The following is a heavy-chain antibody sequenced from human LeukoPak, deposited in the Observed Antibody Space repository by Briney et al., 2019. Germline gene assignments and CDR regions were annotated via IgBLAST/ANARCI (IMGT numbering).Heavy chain of an antibody. Sequence: GGSLRLSCAASGLTVTNAWMNWVRQAPGKGLEWVAHINPDERDTYYVDSVKGRFTISRDNAQNSMYLQMNSLRVEDTAVYYCTSWGDTTAEYFQRWGQGTLVTVSS. CDR2: INPDERDT. D-gene: IGHD2-21*02. J-gene: IGHJ1*01. CDR3: TSWGDTTAEYFQR. V-gene: IGHV3-7*01. CDR1: GLTVTNAW.